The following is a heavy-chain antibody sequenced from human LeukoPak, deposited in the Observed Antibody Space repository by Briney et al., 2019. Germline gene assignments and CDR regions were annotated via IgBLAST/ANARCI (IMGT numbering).Heavy chain of an antibody. D-gene: IGHD5-18*01. Sequence: GASVKVSCKASGYPFTDYYMHWVRQAPGQGLEWMGWINANRGGTDYAQKFQGRVTMTRDTSISTAYMELSRLRYDDTAVYYCASGYRFRNWGQGTLVTVSS. V-gene: IGHV1-2*02. CDR2: INANRGGT. J-gene: IGHJ4*02. CDR1: GYPFTDYY. CDR3: ASGYRFRN.